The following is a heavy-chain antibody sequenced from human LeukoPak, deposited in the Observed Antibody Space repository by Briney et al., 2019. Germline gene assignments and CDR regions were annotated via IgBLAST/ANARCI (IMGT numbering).Heavy chain of an antibody. CDR2: IYHSGST. J-gene: IGHJ5*02. Sequence: SRTLSLTCAVSGGSISSSNWWSWVRQPPGKGLEWIGEIYHSGSTNYNPSLKSRVTISVDKSKNQFSLKLSSVTAADTAVYYCARSAVAGTINHWFDPWGQGTLVTVSS. CDR3: ARSAVAGTINHWFDP. CDR1: GGSISSSNW. D-gene: IGHD6-19*01. V-gene: IGHV4-4*02.